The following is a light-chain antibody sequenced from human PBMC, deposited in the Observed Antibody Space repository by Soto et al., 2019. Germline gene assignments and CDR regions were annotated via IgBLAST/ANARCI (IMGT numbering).Light chain of an antibody. CDR1: QGISNY. CDR3: QKYNSAPQT. J-gene: IGKJ1*01. CDR2: AAS. Sequence: DIQMTQSPSFLSASVGDRVIITCRASQGISNYLAWYQQKPGKVPQLLIFAASTLQSGVPSRFSGSGSGTYFTLTISSLQPEDVATYYCQKYNSAPQTFGQGTKVEIK. V-gene: IGKV1-27*01.